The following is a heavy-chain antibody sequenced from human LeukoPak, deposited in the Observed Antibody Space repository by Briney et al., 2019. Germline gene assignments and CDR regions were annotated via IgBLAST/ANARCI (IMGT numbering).Heavy chain of an antibody. D-gene: IGHD3-22*01. V-gene: IGHV4-39*01. CDR2: IYYSGST. CDR1: GGSISSSSYY. Sequence: SETLSLTCTVSGGSISSSSYYWGWIRQPPGKGLEWIGNIYYSGSTYYNPSLKSRVTISVDTSKNQFSLKLSSVTAADTAVYYCARGHSSGVDYFDYWGQGTLVTVSS. CDR3: ARGHSSGVDYFDY. J-gene: IGHJ4*02.